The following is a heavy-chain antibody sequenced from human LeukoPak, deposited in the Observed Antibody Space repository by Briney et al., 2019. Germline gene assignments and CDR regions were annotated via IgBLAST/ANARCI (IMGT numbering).Heavy chain of an antibody. D-gene: IGHD4-17*01. J-gene: IGHJ4*02. CDR3: ARGHKAEGYGDLKDFDY. V-gene: IGHV1-46*01. Sequence: GASVKVSCKASGYTFTSYYMHWVRQAPGQGLEWMGIINPSGGNTNYAQKLQGRVTMTTDTSTSTAYMELRSLRSDDTAVYYCARGHKAEGYGDLKDFDYWGQGTLVTVSS. CDR1: GYTFTSYY. CDR2: INPSGGNT.